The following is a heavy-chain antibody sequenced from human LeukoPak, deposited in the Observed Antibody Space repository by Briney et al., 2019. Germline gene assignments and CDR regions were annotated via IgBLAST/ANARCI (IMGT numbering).Heavy chain of an antibody. CDR1: VYTFTGYY. J-gene: IGHJ5*02. Sequence: ASVKVSCKASVYTFTGYYMHWVRQAPGQGLEWMGWINPNSGDTNYAQKFQGRVTMTRDTSISTAYMELSRLTSDDTAMYYCARDRTSGYNWFDPWGQGTLVTVSS. CDR3: ARDRTSGYNWFDP. CDR2: INPNSGDT. D-gene: IGHD3-22*01. V-gene: IGHV1-2*02.